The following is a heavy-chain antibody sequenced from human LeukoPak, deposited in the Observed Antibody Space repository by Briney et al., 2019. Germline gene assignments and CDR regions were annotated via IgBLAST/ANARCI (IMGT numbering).Heavy chain of an antibody. CDR2: ISGPGGST. V-gene: IGHV3-23*01. CDR1: GFTFSSYA. D-gene: IGHD3-22*01. CDR3: AKDRVDYYHSGGYYGDSRGFDN. Sequence: PGGSLRLSCAASGFTFSSYAMSWVRQAPGKGLEWVSAISGPGGSTYYADSVKGRFTISRDNFQNTLYLQMNSLRAEDTAIYYCAKDRVDYYHSGGYYGDSRGFDNWGQGTLVTVSS. J-gene: IGHJ4*02.